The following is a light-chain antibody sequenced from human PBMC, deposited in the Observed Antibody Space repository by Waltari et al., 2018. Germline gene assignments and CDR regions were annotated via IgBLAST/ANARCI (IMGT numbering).Light chain of an antibody. Sequence: QSALTQPPSASGSPGQSVTISCTGTSSDVGNYNYVSWYQQHPGKAPKLIIYGVTRRPPGVPDRFSGSKSGNTASLTVSGLQPEDEADYYCISYAGSNIHYVFGTGTKVTVL. J-gene: IGLJ1*01. CDR2: GVT. V-gene: IGLV2-8*01. CDR1: SSDVGNYNY. CDR3: ISYAGSNIHYV.